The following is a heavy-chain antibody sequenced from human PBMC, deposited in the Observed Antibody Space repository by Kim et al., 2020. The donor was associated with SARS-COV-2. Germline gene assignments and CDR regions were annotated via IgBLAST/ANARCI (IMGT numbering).Heavy chain of an antibody. V-gene: IGHV3-21*01. Sequence: GGSLRLSCAASGFTFSSYSMNGVRQAPGKGLEWVSSISSSSSYIYYADSVKRRFTISRDNAKNSLSLQMNSLRAEDTAVYYCATGLSGGYTEYWGQGTLGTVSS. CDR1: GFTFSSYS. CDR3: ATGLSGGYTEY. J-gene: IGHJ4*02. CDR2: ISSSSSYI. D-gene: IGHD2-2*02.